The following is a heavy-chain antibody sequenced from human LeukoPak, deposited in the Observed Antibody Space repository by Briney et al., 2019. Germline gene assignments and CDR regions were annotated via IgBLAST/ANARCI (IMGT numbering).Heavy chain of an antibody. V-gene: IGHV3-66*01. J-gene: IGHJ4*02. Sequence: GRSLRLSCAASGFTVSSNYMSWVRQAPGKGLEWVSVIYSGGSTYYADSVKGRFTISRDNSKNTLYLQMNSLRAEDTAVYYCAKALPQQLVLGYFDYWGQGTLVTVSS. CDR2: IYSGGST. CDR1: GFTVSSNY. CDR3: AKALPQQLVLGYFDY. D-gene: IGHD6-13*01.